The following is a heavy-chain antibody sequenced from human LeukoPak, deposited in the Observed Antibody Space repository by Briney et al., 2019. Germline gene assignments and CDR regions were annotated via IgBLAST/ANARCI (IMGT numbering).Heavy chain of an antibody. J-gene: IGHJ4*02. CDR1: GYSFTSYW. Sequence: GESLKISCKGSGYSFTSYWIGWVRQMPGKGLEWMGIIYPGDSDTRYSPSFQGQVTISADKSISTAYLQWSSLKASDTAMYYCARGYCSGGSCDGTYYFDYWGQGTLVTVSS. V-gene: IGHV5-51*01. CDR3: ARGYCSGGSCDGTYYFDY. CDR2: IYPGDSDT. D-gene: IGHD2-15*01.